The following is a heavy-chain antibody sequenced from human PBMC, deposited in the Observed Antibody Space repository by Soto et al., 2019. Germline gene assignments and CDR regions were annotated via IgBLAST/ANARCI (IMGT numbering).Heavy chain of an antibody. V-gene: IGHV6-1*01. Sequence: SQTLSLTCAIPGDSLSSESAAWNWIRQSPSRGLEWLGRTYYRSKWYYSYAVSLKSRMTINPDTSKNQFSLQLNSVTPDDTAVYYCARVSRVTTGSDAWGQGTLGNVSS. J-gene: IGHJ4*01. CDR2: TYYRSKWYY. CDR3: ARVSRVTTGSDA. D-gene: IGHD3-10*01. CDR1: GDSLSSESAA.